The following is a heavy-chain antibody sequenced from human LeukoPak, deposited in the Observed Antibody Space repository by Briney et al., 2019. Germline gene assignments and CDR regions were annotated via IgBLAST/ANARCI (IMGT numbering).Heavy chain of an antibody. J-gene: IGHJ4*01. CDR3: AKKSLTVAGPSQFDY. CDR2: ISYEGSNK. D-gene: IGHD6-19*01. V-gene: IGHV3-30*04. CDR1: GFTFSSYA. Sequence: PGGSLRLSCAASGFTFSSYAMHWVRQAPGKGLEWVAVISYEGSNKYCADSVKGRFTIYRHSSKNTLYLHMQSQRAEDTAVYYCAKKSLTVAGPSQFDYRGHGTLVTVSS.